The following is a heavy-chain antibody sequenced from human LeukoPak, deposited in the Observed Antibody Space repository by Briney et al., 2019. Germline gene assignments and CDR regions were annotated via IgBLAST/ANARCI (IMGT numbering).Heavy chain of an antibody. CDR3: ARVIVTGCYDAFDI. CDR2: IYSGGST. CDR1: GFTVSSNH. J-gene: IGHJ3*02. V-gene: IGHV3-53*01. D-gene: IGHD3-9*01. Sequence: GGSLRLSCAASGFTVSSNHMSWVRQAPGKGLEWVSVIYSGGSTYYADSVKGRFTISRDNSKNTLYLQMNSLRAEDTAVYYCARVIVTGCYDAFDIWGQGTMVTVSS.